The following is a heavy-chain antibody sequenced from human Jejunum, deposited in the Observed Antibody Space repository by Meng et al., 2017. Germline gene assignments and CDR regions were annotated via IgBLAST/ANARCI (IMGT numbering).Heavy chain of an antibody. CDR2: ITPEGDSS. J-gene: IGHJ5*02. CDR1: GFTFSNSW. Sequence: EGQLVESGGGLVQPGGSLRLSCVASGFTFSNSWMHWVRQVPGKGLVWVSRITPEGDSSDYADSVKGRFTISRDNANNRLYLQMNSLRVEDTAVYYCLRVATVTTIDAWGQGTLVTVSS. V-gene: IGHV3-74*01. CDR3: LRVATVTTIDA. D-gene: IGHD4-17*01.